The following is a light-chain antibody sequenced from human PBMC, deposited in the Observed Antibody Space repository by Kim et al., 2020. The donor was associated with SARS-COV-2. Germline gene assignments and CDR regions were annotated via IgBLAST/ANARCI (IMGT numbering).Light chain of an antibody. CDR2: GKN. Sequence: LRKTVRITCQGDSLRSYYASWYQQKPGQAPVLVIYGKNNRPSGIPDRFSGSSSGNTASLTITGAQAEDEADYYCNSRDSSGNHYVFGTGTKVTVL. CDR3: NSRDSSGNHYV. V-gene: IGLV3-19*01. CDR1: SLRSYY. J-gene: IGLJ1*01.